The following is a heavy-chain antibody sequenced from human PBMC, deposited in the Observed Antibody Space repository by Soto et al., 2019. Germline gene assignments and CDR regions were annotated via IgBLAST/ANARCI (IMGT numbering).Heavy chain of an antibody. Sequence: LSISCAVCGGSVSIYFWSWIRQPPGKGLEWIGYIYYSGSTNYNPSLKSRVTISVDTSKNQFSLKLSSVTAADTAVYYCAREGYCSGGSCYSRFDYWGQGTLVTVSS. J-gene: IGHJ4*02. CDR3: AREGYCSGGSCYSRFDY. V-gene: IGHV4-59*02. CDR2: IYYSGST. D-gene: IGHD2-15*01. CDR1: GGSVSIYF.